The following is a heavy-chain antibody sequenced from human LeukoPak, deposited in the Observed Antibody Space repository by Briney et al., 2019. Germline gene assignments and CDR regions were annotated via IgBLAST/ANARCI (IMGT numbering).Heavy chain of an antibody. Sequence: GGSLRLSCTASGFTFSGAWMTWVRQAPGKGLEWVSAISGSGRRTYSADSVKGRFTISRDNSKNSLYLQMNSLRAEDTAVYYCARDLTMIVVVEAALDYWGQGTLVTVSS. V-gene: IGHV3-23*01. D-gene: IGHD3-22*01. CDR3: ARDLTMIVVVEAALDY. J-gene: IGHJ4*02. CDR1: GFTFSGAW. CDR2: ISGSGRRT.